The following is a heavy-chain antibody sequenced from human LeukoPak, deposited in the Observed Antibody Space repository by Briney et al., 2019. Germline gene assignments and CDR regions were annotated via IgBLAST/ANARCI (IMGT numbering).Heavy chain of an antibody. J-gene: IGHJ6*02. CDR2: IIPILGIA. CDR3: ASLHGYYYYGMDV. Sequence: SSVKVSCKASGGTFSSYAISWVRQAPGQGLECLGRIIPILGIANYAQKFQGRVTITADKSTSTAYMELSSLRSEDTAVYYCASLHGYYYYGMDVWGQGTTVTVSS. V-gene: IGHV1-69*04. CDR1: GGTFSSYA.